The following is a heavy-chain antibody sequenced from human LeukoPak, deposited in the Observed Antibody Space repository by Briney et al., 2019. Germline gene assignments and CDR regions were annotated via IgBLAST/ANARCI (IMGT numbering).Heavy chain of an antibody. CDR2: ISAYNGNT. CDR1: GYTFTSYD. Sequence: GASVKVSCKASGYTFTSYDINWVRQAPGQGLEWMGWISAYNGNTNYAQKLQGRVTMTTDTSTSTAYMELRSLRSDDTAVYYCASGRVGYCSSTSCPLFDYWGQGTLVTVSS. CDR3: ASGRVGYCSSTSCPLFDY. D-gene: IGHD2-2*01. J-gene: IGHJ4*02. V-gene: IGHV1-18*01.